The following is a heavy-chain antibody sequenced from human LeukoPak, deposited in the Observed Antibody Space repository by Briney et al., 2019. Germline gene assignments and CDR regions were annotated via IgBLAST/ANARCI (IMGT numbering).Heavy chain of an antibody. CDR1: GYTFTGYY. CDR3: ARESGNYHLPNDY. D-gene: IGHD4-11*01. Sequence: ASVKVSCKASGYTFTGYYMHWVRQAPGQGLEWMGWINPNSGGTNYAQKFQGRVTMTRDTSISTAYMELSRPRSDDTAVYYCARESGNYHLPNDYWGQGTLVTVSS. V-gene: IGHV1-2*02. CDR2: INPNSGGT. J-gene: IGHJ4*02.